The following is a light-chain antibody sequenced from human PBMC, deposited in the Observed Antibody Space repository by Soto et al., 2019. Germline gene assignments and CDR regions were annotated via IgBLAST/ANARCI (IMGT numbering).Light chain of an antibody. J-gene: IGKJ3*01. CDR2: DAS. CDR3: QQYNSAVFT. Sequence: DIQMTQSPSTLSASVGDRVTITCRASQSISRSLAWYQQKPGRAPKLLIFDASSLESGVPSRFGGSGFGTEYTLPISSLQPDDFATYYCQQYNSAVFTFGPGTTVDI. V-gene: IGKV1-5*01. CDR1: QSISRS.